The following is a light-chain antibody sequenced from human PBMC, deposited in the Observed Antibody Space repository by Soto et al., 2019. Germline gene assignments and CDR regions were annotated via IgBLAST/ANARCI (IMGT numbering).Light chain of an antibody. J-gene: IGKJ4*01. CDR3: QQSYSTPLT. V-gene: IGKV1-39*01. CDR1: QGIGGF. Sequence: DIQMTQSPSSLSVSVGDGVTITCRASQGIGGFLNWYQQKLGKAPKLLIYAASSLQSGVPSRFSGSGSGTDFTLTISSLQPEDFATYYCQQSYSTPLTFGGGTKVDIK. CDR2: AAS.